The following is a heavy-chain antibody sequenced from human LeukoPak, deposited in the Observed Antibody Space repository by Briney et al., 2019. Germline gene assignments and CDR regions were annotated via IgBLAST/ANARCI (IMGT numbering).Heavy chain of an antibody. CDR1: GGSISSGSYY. V-gene: IGHV4-39*07. CDR2: IYYSGST. Sequence: SETLSLTCTVSGGSISSGSYYWGWIRQPPGKGLEWIGSIYYSGSTYYNPSLKSRVTISVDTSKNQFSLKLSSVTAADTAVYYCTRAYYYDSSDSLNWFDPWGQGTLVTVSS. J-gene: IGHJ5*02. D-gene: IGHD3-22*01. CDR3: TRAYYYDSSDSLNWFDP.